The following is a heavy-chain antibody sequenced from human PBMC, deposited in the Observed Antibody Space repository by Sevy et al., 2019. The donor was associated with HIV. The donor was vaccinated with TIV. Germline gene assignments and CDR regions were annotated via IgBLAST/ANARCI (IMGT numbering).Heavy chain of an antibody. CDR3: TTDLEYQLERYYFNY. CDR2: IKSKTNGGTT. J-gene: IGHJ4*02. V-gene: IGHV3-15*01. D-gene: IGHD2-2*01. Sequence: GGSLRLSCAASEFIFTNAWMSWVRQAPGKGLEWVGRIKSKTNGGTTNYAAPVEGRFTISREDSKKTLYLQMNSLKTEDTAGYYCTTDLEYQLERYYFNYWGQGTLVTVSS. CDR1: EFIFTNAW.